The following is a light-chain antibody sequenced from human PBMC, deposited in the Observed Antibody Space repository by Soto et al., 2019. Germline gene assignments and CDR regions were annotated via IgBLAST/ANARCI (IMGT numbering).Light chain of an antibody. Sequence: EIVMTQSPATLSVSPGERATLSCRASQNVSSDLAWYQQKPGQAPRLLIYGASTRATGIPARFSGSGSGTEFTVTISSLQSEDFAVYYCQQYNTWPPGGTFGQGTKVEFK. V-gene: IGKV3-15*01. J-gene: IGKJ1*01. CDR1: QNVSSD. CDR2: GAS. CDR3: QQYNTWPPGGT.